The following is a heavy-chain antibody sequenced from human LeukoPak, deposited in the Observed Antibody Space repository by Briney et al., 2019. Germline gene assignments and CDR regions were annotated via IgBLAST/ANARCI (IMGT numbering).Heavy chain of an antibody. CDR3: ARGPSDASFDY. Sequence: ASGKVSCKTSGYTFSAYYIHWMRQAPGQGFEWMGWINPINGGIRVAQKFQGRVTMTRDTSMNTVYVELRGLLTDDTAVYFCARGPSDASFDYWGQGTLVTVSS. D-gene: IGHD1-26*01. J-gene: IGHJ4*02. CDR2: INPINGGI. V-gene: IGHV1-2*02. CDR1: GYTFSAYY.